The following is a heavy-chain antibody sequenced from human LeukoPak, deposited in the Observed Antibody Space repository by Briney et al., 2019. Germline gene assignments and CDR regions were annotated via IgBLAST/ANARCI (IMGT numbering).Heavy chain of an antibody. Sequence: GGSLRLSCAASGFTFSTYRMSWVRQAPGKGLEWVANIKQDGSEKHYVDSVKGRFTISRDNSKNTLCLQMNSLRAEDTAVYYCARDRTGQQLISRKEYYYMDVWGKGTTVTISS. CDR2: IKQDGSEK. V-gene: IGHV3-7*01. J-gene: IGHJ6*03. CDR3: ARDRTGQQLISRKEYYYMDV. D-gene: IGHD4-11*01. CDR1: GFTFSTYR.